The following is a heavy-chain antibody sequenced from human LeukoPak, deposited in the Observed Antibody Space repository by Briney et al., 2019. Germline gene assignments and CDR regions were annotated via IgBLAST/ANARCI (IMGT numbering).Heavy chain of an antibody. CDR1: GFTFSSYE. CDR2: ISSSGNTI. J-gene: IGHJ4*02. V-gene: IGHV3-48*03. D-gene: IGHD4-17*01. Sequence: GGSLRLSCAASGFTFSSYEFNWVRQIPGKGLEWVSYISSSGNTIYHADSVKGRFTVSRDNAKNSLFLQMNGLRAEDTAIYYCARERIYGDYFDYWSQGALVTVSS. CDR3: ARERIYGDYFDY.